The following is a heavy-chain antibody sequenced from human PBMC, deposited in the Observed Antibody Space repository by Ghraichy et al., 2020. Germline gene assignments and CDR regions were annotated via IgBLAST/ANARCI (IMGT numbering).Heavy chain of an antibody. CDR3: ARDEDCSSTSCYTNWFDP. J-gene: IGHJ5*02. V-gene: IGHV4-4*07. Sequence: SETLSLTCTVSGGSISSYYWSWIRQPAGKGLEWIGRIYTSGSTNYNPSLKSRVTMSVDTSKNQFSLKLSSVTAADTAVYYCARDEDCSSTSCYTNWFDPWGQGTLVTVSS. D-gene: IGHD2-2*02. CDR2: IYTSGST. CDR1: GGSISSYY.